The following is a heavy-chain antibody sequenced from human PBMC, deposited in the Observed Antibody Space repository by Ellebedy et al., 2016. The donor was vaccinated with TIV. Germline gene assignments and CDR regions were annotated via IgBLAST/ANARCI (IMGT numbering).Heavy chain of an antibody. CDR2: ISGSAGST. V-gene: IGHV3-23*01. D-gene: IGHD4-23*01. J-gene: IGHJ4*02. CDR1: GFTFSNYA. Sequence: GESLKISCTAPGFTFSNYAMHWVRQAPGKGLEWVSSISGSAGSTYDADSVKGRFTISRDNSKNTLYLQMNSLRAEDTAVYYCAKLTSANSPFDYWGQGTLVTVSS. CDR3: AKLTSANSPFDY.